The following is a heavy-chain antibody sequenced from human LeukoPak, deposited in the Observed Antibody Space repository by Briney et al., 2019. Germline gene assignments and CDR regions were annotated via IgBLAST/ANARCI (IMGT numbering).Heavy chain of an antibody. V-gene: IGHV1/OR15-2*02. J-gene: IGHJ5*02. CDR3: ARDLVHHRLLATVYNWFDP. CDR2: INTYNGNT. D-gene: IGHD3-3*02. Sequence: ASVKVSCKASGYTFTGYYMHWVRQAPGQGLEWMGWINTYNGNTKYAQKFQGRVTMTTDTSTSTAYMELRSLRSDDTAVYYCARDLVHHRLLATVYNWFDPWGQGTLVTVSS. CDR1: GYTFTGYY.